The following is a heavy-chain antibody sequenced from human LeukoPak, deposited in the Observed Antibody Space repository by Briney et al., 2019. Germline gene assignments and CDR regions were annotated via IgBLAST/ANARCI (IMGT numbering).Heavy chain of an antibody. CDR3: ATQDFADYSSFDI. Sequence: ASVKVSCKVSGYTLTELSMHWVRQAPGKGLEWLGGLHPEDGETIYAQTLQGRVTMTEDTSTDTAYVELSSLRSEDTAVYYCATQDFADYSSFDIWGQGTTVT. V-gene: IGHV1-24*01. D-gene: IGHD4-11*01. CDR2: LHPEDGET. J-gene: IGHJ3*02. CDR1: GYTLTELS.